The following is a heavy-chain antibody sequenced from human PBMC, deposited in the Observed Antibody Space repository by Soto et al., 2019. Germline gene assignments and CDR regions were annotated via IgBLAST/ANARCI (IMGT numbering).Heavy chain of an antibody. V-gene: IGHV4-4*02. J-gene: IGHJ5*01. Sequence: SETLSLTCTLSGGSVRAPDWWNWVRQSPDKGLEWIAEVHISGHSNYNPSLRSRASVSIDSSKNQFYLNLNSVTAADTAIYYCARVRQGCSANNCYFDPWGQGTQVTVSS. CDR1: GGSVRAPDW. D-gene: IGHD1-1*01. CDR3: ARVRQGCSANNCYFDP. CDR2: VHISGHS.